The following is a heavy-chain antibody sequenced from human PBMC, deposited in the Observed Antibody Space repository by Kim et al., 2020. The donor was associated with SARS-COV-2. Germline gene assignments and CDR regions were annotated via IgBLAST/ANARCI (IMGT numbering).Heavy chain of an antibody. CDR3: ARPRYSYGLFDY. J-gene: IGHJ4*02. Sequence: YYADSVKSRFTISRDNSKNTLYLQRNSLRAEDTAVYYCARPRYSYGLFDYWGQGTLVTVSS. D-gene: IGHD5-18*01. V-gene: IGHV3-33*01.